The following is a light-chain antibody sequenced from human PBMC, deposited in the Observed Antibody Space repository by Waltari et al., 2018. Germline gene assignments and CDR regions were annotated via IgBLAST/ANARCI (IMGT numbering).Light chain of an antibody. CDR3: SSYITTNTLWL. CDR1: SSVVGAFNF. J-gene: IGLJ2*01. CDR2: EVT. V-gene: IGLV2-14*01. Sequence: SALTQPASVSGSPGQSITISCTGASSVVGAFNFVSWYQHHPGKAPKLIVSEVTNRPSWVSSLFAGSKSDNPASLTISGLQAEDEADYYCSSYITTNTLWLFGGGTKLTVL.